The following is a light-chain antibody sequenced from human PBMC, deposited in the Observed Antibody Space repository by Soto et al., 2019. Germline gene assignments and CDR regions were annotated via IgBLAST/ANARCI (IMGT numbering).Light chain of an antibody. Sequence: QSALTQPPSASGSPGQSVTISCTGTSSDIGSHNYVSWYQHHPGKAPKLLIYEVTKRPSGVPDRFSGSKSGNTASLTVSGLQAEDEADYYCSSYAGSNNLYVVFGGGTKLTVL. CDR3: SSYAGSNNLYVV. V-gene: IGLV2-8*01. J-gene: IGLJ2*01. CDR2: EVT. CDR1: SSDIGSHNY.